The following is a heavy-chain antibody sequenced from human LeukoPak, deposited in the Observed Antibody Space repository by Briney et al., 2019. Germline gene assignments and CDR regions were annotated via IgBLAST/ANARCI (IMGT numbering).Heavy chain of an antibody. V-gene: IGHV3-66*01. J-gene: IGHJ4*02. CDR1: GFTVSGNY. Sequence: GGSLRLSCAASGFTVSGNYMSWVRQAPGRGLEWVSIIYSGGTTYYADSVKGRFTISRDISKNTVYLQMNSLRAEDTAVFYCARALPAASHTSFDYWGQGALVTVSS. CDR2: IYSGGTT. CDR3: ARALPAASHTSFDY. D-gene: IGHD2-2*01.